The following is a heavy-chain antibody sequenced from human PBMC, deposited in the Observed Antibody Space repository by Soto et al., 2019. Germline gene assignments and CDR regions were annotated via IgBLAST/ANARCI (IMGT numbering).Heavy chain of an antibody. CDR1: GFSFSTFW. CDR3: ARDFEY. V-gene: IGHV3-74*01. CDR2: INSDGSST. Sequence: EVQLVESGGGLVQPGGSLRLSCEASGFSFSTFWMHWVRQAPGKGLVWVSRINSDGSSTYYADSVKGRVTISRDNAKNTLCLQLNSLRPEDTAVYYCARDFEYWGQGTLVTVSS. J-gene: IGHJ4*02.